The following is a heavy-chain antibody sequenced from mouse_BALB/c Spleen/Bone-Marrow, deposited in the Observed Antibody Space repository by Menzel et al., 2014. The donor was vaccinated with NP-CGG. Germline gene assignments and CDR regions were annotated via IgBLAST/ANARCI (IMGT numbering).Heavy chain of an antibody. CDR2: IHPNSGNT. CDR1: GYTFTSSW. V-gene: IGHV1S130*01. D-gene: IGHD4-1*01. CDR3: ALGLPYFDY. Sequence: VQLQQSGSVLVRPGVSVKLSCKASGYTFTSSWMHWAKQRPGQGLEWIGEIHPNSGNTNYNEKFKGKATLTVDTSSSTAYVDLNSLTSEDSAVYYCALGLPYFDYWGQGTTLTVTP. J-gene: IGHJ2*01.